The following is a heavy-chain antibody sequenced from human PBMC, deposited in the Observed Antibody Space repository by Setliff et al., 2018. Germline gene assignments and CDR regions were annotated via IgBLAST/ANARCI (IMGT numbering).Heavy chain of an antibody. CDR1: GYSFSSYW. Sequence: GESLKISCKGSGYSFSSYWIGWVRQMPGKGLEWMGIIFPGDSDTRYSPSFQGQVTISADKSISTAYLQWSSLKASDTAMYYCASPFPHGWSGYYGVGWFDPWGQGTLVTV. D-gene: IGHD3-3*01. CDR3: ASPFPHGWSGYYGVGWFDP. CDR2: IFPGDSDT. V-gene: IGHV5-51*01. J-gene: IGHJ5*02.